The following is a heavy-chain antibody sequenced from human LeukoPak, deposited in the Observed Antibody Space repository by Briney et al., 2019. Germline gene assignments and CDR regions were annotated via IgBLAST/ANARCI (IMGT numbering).Heavy chain of an antibody. CDR3: ARGAGYLHLRAVYFDF. CDR2: SVPIFGTA. J-gene: IGHJ4*02. V-gene: IGHV1-69*05. D-gene: IGHD5-24*01. Sequence: SVKVSCMTSGGSFIDYTISWVRHAPGQGLEWMGRSVPIFGTANYAHKFQGRVTLSTDESSSTAYMELSSLRSEDTAIYYCARGAGYLHLRAVYFDFWGQGPLITVSS. CDR1: GGSFIDYT.